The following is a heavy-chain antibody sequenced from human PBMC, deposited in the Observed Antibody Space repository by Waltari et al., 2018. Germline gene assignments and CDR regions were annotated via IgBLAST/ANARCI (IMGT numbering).Heavy chain of an antibody. Sequence: QVQLQESGPGLVKPSETLSLTCPVSGGSTSSYSWSWIRPPPGKGLEWIGYIYYSGSTNYNPSLKSRVTISVDTSKNQFSLKLSSVTAADTAVYYCARLAEVARGYYYYYYMDVWGKGTTVTVSS. D-gene: IGHD2-15*01. J-gene: IGHJ6*03. CDR2: IYYSGST. CDR3: ARLAEVARGYYYYYYMDV. V-gene: IGHV4-59*01. CDR1: GGSTSSYS.